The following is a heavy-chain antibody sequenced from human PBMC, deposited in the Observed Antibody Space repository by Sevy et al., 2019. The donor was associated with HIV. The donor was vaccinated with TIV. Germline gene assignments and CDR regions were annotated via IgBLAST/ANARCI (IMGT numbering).Heavy chain of an antibody. CDR1: GFTFSDYY. Sequence: GGSLRLSRAASGFTFSDYYMSGIRQAPRKGLEWVSYISSSGSTIYYADSVKGRFTISRDNAKNSLYLQMNSLRAEDTAVYYCARDDVRYYYGSGSYSDGMDVWGQGTTVTVSS. CDR3: ARDDVRYYYGSGSYSDGMDV. V-gene: IGHV3-11*01. J-gene: IGHJ6*02. D-gene: IGHD3-10*01. CDR2: ISSSGSTI.